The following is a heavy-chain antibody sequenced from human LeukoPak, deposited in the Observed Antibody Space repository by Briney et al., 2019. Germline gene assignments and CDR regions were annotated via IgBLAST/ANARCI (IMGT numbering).Heavy chain of an antibody. CDR2: TYYRSTWYN. V-gene: IGHV6-1*01. Sequence: SHTLSLNCAISGDSVSSNSVTWNWIRQSPSRGLEWLGRTYYRSTWYNDYAVSVRGRITVNPDTSKNQFSRHLNSVTPEDTAVYYCARRLTQYDCFDPWGQGILVTVSS. J-gene: IGHJ5*02. CDR3: ARRLTQYDCFDP. CDR1: GDSVSSNSVT. D-gene: IGHD2-2*01.